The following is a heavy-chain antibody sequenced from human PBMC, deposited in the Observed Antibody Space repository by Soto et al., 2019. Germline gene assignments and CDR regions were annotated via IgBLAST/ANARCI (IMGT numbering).Heavy chain of an antibody. J-gene: IGHJ5*02. CDR3: ARDRRPGAAKGLGWFDP. CDR1: GFTFSSYS. CDR2: ISSSSSTI. V-gene: IGHV3-48*02. D-gene: IGHD6-13*01. Sequence: EVQLVESGGGLVQPGGSLRLSCAASGFTFSSYSMNWVRQAPGKGLEWVSYISSSSSTIYYADSVKGRFTISRDNAKNSLYLQMNSLRDEDTAVYYCARDRRPGAAKGLGWFDPWGQGTLVTVSS.